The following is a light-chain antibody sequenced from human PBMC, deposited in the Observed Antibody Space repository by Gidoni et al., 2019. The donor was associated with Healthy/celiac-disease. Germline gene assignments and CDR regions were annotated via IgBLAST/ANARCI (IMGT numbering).Light chain of an antibody. V-gene: IGKV3-11*01. CDR3: QQRSNWPPQT. Sequence: EIVLTQSPATLSLSPGERATLSCRASQSVSSYLAWYQQKPGQAPRLLIYDASNRATGIPARFSGSGSGTDFTLTISSLEAEDVAVYYCQQRSNWPPQTFGQGTKVEIK. CDR2: DAS. J-gene: IGKJ1*01. CDR1: QSVSSY.